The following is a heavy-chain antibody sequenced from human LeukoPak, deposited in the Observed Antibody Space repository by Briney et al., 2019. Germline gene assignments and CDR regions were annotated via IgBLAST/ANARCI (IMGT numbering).Heavy chain of an antibody. V-gene: IGHV5-51*01. Sequence: GESLKISCKGSGYKFTTYWIAWMRQMPGQGLEWLGVIYPRDSDTRYSPSFEGQVSISVDTSIDTAYLQWSSVKASDTAMYYCARLLAAPYYINFWGQGTLVTVSS. CDR3: ARLLAAPYYINF. J-gene: IGHJ4*02. D-gene: IGHD6-25*01. CDR2: IYPRDSDT. CDR1: GYKFTTYW.